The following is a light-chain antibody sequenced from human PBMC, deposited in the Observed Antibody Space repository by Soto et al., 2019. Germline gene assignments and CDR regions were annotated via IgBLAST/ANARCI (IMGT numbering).Light chain of an antibody. CDR2: SNN. CDR1: SSHIGSNT. V-gene: IGLV1-44*01. Sequence: QSVLTQPPSASGTPGKRVTISCSGSSSHIGSNTVSWYQQLPGTAPKLLIYSNNVRPSGVPDRFSGSISGTSASLAISGLQSEDEADYYCAAWDDSLDGRVVFGGGTKLTVL. CDR3: AAWDDSLDGRVV. J-gene: IGLJ2*01.